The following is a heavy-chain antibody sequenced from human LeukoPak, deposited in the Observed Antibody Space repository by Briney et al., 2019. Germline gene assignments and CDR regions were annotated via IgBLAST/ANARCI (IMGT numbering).Heavy chain of an antibody. CDR3: ARPRSDLYGMDV. CDR1: GFTFSSYE. V-gene: IGHV3-48*03. Sequence: AGGSLRLSCAASGFTFSSYELNWVRQAPGKGLEWVSYISDSGSTIYYADSVKGRFTISRDNAKNSLYLQMNSLRAEDTAIYYCARPRSDLYGMDVWGQGTTVTVSS. J-gene: IGHJ6*02. CDR2: ISDSGSTI.